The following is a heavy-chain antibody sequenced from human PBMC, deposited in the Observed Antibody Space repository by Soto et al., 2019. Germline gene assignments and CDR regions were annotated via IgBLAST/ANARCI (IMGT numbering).Heavy chain of an antibody. D-gene: IGHD3-3*01. Sequence: EVQLVESGGGLVKPGGSLRLSCAASGFTFSSYSMTWVRQAPGKGLEWVSSISSSSFSINYADSVKGRFSISRDNAQNSLHLQMNNLRAEDSAVYYCARNEWSNIYGMDVWGQGTTVTVSS. J-gene: IGHJ6*02. CDR3: ARNEWSNIYGMDV. V-gene: IGHV3-21*01. CDR1: GFTFSSYS. CDR2: ISSSSFSI.